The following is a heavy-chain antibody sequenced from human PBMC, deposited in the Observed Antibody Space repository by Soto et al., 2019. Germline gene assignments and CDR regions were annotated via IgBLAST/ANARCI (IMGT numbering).Heavy chain of an antibody. V-gene: IGHV1-18*01. D-gene: IGHD2-15*01. CDR2: ISAYNGNT. CDR1: GYTFTSYG. Sequence: GASVKVSCTASGYTFTSYGISWVRQAPGQGLEWMGWISAYNGNTNYAQKLQGRVTMTTDTSTSTAYMELRSLRSDDTAVYYCAREGYCSGGTGGEENYYYYYGMDVWGQGTTVTVSS. J-gene: IGHJ6*02. CDR3: AREGYCSGGTGGEENYYYYYGMDV.